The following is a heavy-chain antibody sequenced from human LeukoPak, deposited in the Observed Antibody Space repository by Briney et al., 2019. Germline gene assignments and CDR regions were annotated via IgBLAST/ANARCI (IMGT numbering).Heavy chain of an antibody. CDR3: AKPARERGYSGYDYFDAFDI. V-gene: IGHV3-23*01. J-gene: IGHJ3*02. CDR1: GFTFSSYA. CDR2: ISGSGGST. Sequence: PGGSLRLSCAASGFTFSSYAMNWVRQAPGKGLEWVSAISGSGGSTYYADSVKGRFTISRDNSKNTLYLQMNSLRAEDTAVYYCAKPARERGYSGYDYFDAFDIWGQGTMVTVSS. D-gene: IGHD5-12*01.